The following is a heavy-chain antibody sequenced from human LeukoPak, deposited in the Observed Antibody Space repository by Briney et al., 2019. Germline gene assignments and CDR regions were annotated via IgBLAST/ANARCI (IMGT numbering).Heavy chain of an antibody. D-gene: IGHD4-17*01. CDR2: ISSSSSTI. Sequence: GGFRRLSCAASGFTFSSYSMNWGRQAPGKGLEWVSYISSSSSTIYYADSVKGRFTISRDNAKNSLYLQMNSLRDEDTAVYYCARGAMTTLYYWGQGTLAIVSS. V-gene: IGHV3-48*02. J-gene: IGHJ4*02. CDR3: ARGAMTTLYY. CDR1: GFTFSSYS.